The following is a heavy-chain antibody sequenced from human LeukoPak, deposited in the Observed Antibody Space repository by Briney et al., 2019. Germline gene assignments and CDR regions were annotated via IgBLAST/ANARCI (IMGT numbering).Heavy chain of an antibody. J-gene: IGHJ4*02. Sequence: PGGSLRLSCAASGFTFSSYWMHWVRQAPGKGLVWVSRINSDGSSTSYADSVKGRFTICRDNAKNTLYLQMNSLRAEDTAVYYCARGAPYSSSWYLYYDSSGPDYWGQGTLVTVSS. V-gene: IGHV3-74*01. CDR1: GFTFSSYW. CDR2: INSDGSST. CDR3: ARGAPYSSSWYLYYDSSGPDY. D-gene: IGHD3-22*01.